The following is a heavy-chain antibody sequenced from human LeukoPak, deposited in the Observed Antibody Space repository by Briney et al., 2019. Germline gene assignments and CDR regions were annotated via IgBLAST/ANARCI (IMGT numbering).Heavy chain of an antibody. CDR1: GFTFSTYG. CDR2: RWYDGSNK. Sequence: GGSLRLSCAASGFTFSTYGMHWVRQAPGKGLEGVAVRWYDGSNKYYADSVKGRFTISRDNSKNTLYLQMNSLRAEDTAVYYCAGDEYSTSSGSLGYWGQGTLVTVSS. CDR3: AGDEYSTSSGSLGY. V-gene: IGHV3-33*01. J-gene: IGHJ4*02. D-gene: IGHD6-6*01.